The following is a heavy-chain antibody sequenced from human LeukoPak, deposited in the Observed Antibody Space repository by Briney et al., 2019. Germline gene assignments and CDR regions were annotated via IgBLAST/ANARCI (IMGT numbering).Heavy chain of an antibody. Sequence: GESLKISCKVSGYSFTTYWIGWVRQMPGKGLEWMGIINPADSDARYHPSFQGQVTFSADKSISTAYLQWSSLKASDTAMYYCARHGYSTATSADYWGQGTLVTVSS. CDR2: INPADSDA. V-gene: IGHV5-51*01. CDR1: GYSFTTYW. CDR3: ARHGYSTATSADY. J-gene: IGHJ4*02. D-gene: IGHD6-13*01.